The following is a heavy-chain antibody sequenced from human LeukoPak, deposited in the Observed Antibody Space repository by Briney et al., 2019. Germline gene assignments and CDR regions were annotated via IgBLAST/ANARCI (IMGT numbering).Heavy chain of an antibody. CDR3: ARGYCSSTSCYAGDY. J-gene: IGHJ4*02. V-gene: IGHV3-30*14. D-gene: IGHD2-2*01. CDR2: ISYDGSNK. CDR1: GFTFSSYA. Sequence: GGSLRLSCAASGFTFSSYAMHWVRQAPGKGLEWVAVISYDGSNKYYADSVKGRFTISRDNSKNTLYLQMNSLRAEDTAVYYCARGYCSSTSCYAGDYWGQGTLVTVSS.